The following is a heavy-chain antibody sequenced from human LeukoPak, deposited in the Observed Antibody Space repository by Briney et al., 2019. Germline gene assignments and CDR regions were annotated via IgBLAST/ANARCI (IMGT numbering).Heavy chain of an antibody. CDR3: ARDKGPRSQLYYYGMDV. V-gene: IGHV4-59*12. D-gene: IGHD1-1*01. J-gene: IGHJ6*02. CDR2: IYYSGST. Sequence: KPSETLSLTCTVSGGSISSYYWSWIRQPPGKGLEWIGYIYYSGSTNYNPFLKSRVTISVDTSKNQFSLKLSSVTAADTAVYYCARDKGPRSQLYYYGMDVWGQGTTVTVSS. CDR1: GGSISSYY.